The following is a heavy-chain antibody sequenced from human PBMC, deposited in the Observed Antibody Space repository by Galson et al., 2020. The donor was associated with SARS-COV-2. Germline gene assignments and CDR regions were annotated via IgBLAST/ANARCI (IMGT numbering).Heavy chain of an antibody. V-gene: IGHV1-46*01. D-gene: IGHD3-10*01. CDR3: ARGKPCRFYYFGS. Sequence: ASVKVSCKASGYTFTNYYMNWVRQAPGQGPEWMGVINLSDGRTSYAQNLQDRVIMTRDVSTSTVYMELSSLRSEDTAVYYCARGKPCRFYYFGSGGQGALVTVCS. CDR2: INLSDGRT. J-gene: IGHJ4*02. CDR1: GYTFTNYY.